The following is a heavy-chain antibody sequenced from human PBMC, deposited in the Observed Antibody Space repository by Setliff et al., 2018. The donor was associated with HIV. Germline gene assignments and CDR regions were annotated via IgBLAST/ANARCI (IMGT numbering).Heavy chain of an antibody. V-gene: IGHV4-34*01. D-gene: IGHD6-6*01. CDR2: INHSGST. CDR1: GGSFSGYY. Sequence: LSLTCAVYGGSFSGYYWSWIRQPPGKGLEWIGEINHSGSTNFNPSLKSRVTISVDTSKNQFSLKLSSVTAADTAVYYCARRPYYFDSWGQGTLVTVSS. J-gene: IGHJ4*02. CDR3: ARRPYYFDS.